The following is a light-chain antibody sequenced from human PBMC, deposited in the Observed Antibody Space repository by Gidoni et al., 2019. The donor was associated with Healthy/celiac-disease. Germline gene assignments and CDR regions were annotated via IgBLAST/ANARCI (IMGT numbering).Light chain of an antibody. CDR2: GAS. J-gene: IGKJ4*01. CDR1: QSVSSSY. CDR3: QQYGSSPIT. Sequence: ETVLTQSPGTLSLSPGETATLSCRASQSVSSSYLAWYQQKPGQAPRLLIYGASSRATGIPDRFSGSGSGTDFTLTISRLEPEDFAVDYCQQYGSSPITFGGGTKVEIK. V-gene: IGKV3-20*01.